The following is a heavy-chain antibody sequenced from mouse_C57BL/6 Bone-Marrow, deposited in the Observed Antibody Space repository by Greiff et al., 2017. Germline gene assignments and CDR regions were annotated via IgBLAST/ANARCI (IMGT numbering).Heavy chain of an antibody. CDR1: GYTFTSYW. CDR3: ANYYRGFAY. Sequence: QVQLQHPGAELVRPGSSVKLSCKASGYTFTSYWMDWVKQRPGQGLEWIGNIYPSDSETHYNQKFKDKATLTVDKSSSTAYMQLSSLTSEDSAVYYCANYYRGFAYWGQGTLVTVSA. J-gene: IGHJ3*01. V-gene: IGHV1-61*01. CDR2: IYPSDSET. D-gene: IGHD2-12*01.